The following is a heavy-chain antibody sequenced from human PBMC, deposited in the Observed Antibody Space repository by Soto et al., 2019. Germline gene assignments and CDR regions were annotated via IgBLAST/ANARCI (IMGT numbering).Heavy chain of an antibody. Sequence: SGPTLVNPTQTLTLTCAFSGFSLSTGGVTVGWIRQPPGKALEWLALFYWNDDARYSPSLKSRLTITGDTSKNQVVLTMTNMDPADTGTYYCAHGDILVVPAATWGQGILLTVSS. V-gene: IGHV2-5*01. CDR3: AHGDILVVPAAT. D-gene: IGHD2-15*01. J-gene: IGHJ5*02. CDR1: GFSLSTGGVT. CDR2: FYWNDDA.